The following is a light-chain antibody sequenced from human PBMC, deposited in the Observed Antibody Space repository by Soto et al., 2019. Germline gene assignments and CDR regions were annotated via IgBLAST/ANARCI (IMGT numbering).Light chain of an antibody. Sequence: QSVLTKPPSGSGFPGQSVTISCAGTINDVGGYNYVSWYQQHPGKVPQLMIYQVTKRPSGVPDRFSASKSDTTASLTISGLQAEDEGDYYCMSYAGGNRFVFGTGTKVTVL. J-gene: IGLJ1*01. CDR1: INDVGGYNY. CDR3: MSYAGGNRFV. CDR2: QVT. V-gene: IGLV2-8*01.